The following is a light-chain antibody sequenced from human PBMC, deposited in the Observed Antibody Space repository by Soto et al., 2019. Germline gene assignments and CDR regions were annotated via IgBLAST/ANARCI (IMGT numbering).Light chain of an antibody. CDR2: GAS. CDR3: QHYGPSRYT. J-gene: IGKJ2*01. CDR1: QSVTSTY. V-gene: IGKV3-20*01. Sequence: EIVLTQSPGTLSLSPGERATLSCRASQSVTSTYLAWYQQKPGQAPRLLIYGASSRATGIPDRFTGSGSGTDFTLTINRLEPEDRAVYYCQHYGPSRYTFGQGTKLDIK.